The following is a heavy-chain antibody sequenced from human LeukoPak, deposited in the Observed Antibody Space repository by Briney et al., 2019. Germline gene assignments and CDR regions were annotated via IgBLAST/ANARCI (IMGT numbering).Heavy chain of an antibody. Sequence: TGGSLRLSCAASRFTFSTYGMYWVRQAPGKGLEWVALISYDGINKYYADSVKGRFTVSRDNSKSTLYLQVNSLRAEDTAVYYCARDSDGMSVWGLGTTVTVSS. J-gene: IGHJ6*02. CDR3: ARDSDGMSV. CDR1: RFTFSTYG. CDR2: ISYDGINK. V-gene: IGHV3-30*03.